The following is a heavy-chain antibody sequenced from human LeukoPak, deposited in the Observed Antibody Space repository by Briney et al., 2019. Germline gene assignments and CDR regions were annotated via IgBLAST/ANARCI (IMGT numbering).Heavy chain of an antibody. CDR1: GYTFTSYY. J-gene: IGHJ4*02. D-gene: IGHD6-13*01. CDR2: INPSGGST. V-gene: IGHV1-46*03. CDR3: ASGYTSSWYGDYYFEY. Sequence: ASVKVSCKASGYTFTSYYMHWVRQGPGQGLKWMGIINPSGGSTSYAQEFQGRVTMTRDTSTSTVYMEVSSLRSEDTAVYYCASGYTSSWYGDYYFEYSGQGTLVTVSS.